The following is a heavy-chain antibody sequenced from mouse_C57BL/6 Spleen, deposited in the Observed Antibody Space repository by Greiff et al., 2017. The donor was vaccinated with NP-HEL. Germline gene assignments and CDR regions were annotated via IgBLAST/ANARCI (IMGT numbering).Heavy chain of an antibody. V-gene: IGHV5-4*03. CDR3: ARFDYWYFDV. J-gene: IGHJ1*03. Sequence: EVKLMESGGGLVKPGGSLKLSCAASGFTFSSYAMSWVRQTSEKRLEWVATISDGGSYTYYPDNVKGRFTISRDNAKNNLYLQMSHLKSEDTAMYYCARFDYWYFDVWGTGTTVTVSS. CDR2: ISDGGSYT. CDR1: GFTFSSYA.